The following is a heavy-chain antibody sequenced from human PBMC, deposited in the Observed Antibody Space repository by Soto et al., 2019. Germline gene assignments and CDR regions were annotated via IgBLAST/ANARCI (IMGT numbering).Heavy chain of an antibody. Sequence: QLQLQESGPGLVKPSETLSLTCTVSGGSISSSSYSWGWIGQPPGKGLEWSGSIYYSGGTSHNPSLKSRLTISVGTSKKQYSLKLSSVTAADTAVYYCARHSSSSWYGGRIDYWGQGTLVTVSS. CDR2: IYYSGGT. CDR1: GGSISSSSYS. D-gene: IGHD6-13*01. V-gene: IGHV4-39*01. CDR3: ARHSSSSWYGGRIDY. J-gene: IGHJ4*02.